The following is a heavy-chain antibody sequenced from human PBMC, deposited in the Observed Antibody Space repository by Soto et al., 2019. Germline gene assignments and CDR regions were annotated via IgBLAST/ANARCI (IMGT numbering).Heavy chain of an antibody. V-gene: IGHV1-69*12. CDR1: GGTFSSYA. D-gene: IGHD5-18*01. CDR2: IIPISGTA. Sequence: QVQLVQSGAEVKEPGSSVKVSCKASGGTFSSYAISWVRQAPGQGLEWMGGIIPISGTANYAQKFQGRVTITADESTSTAYMELSSLRSDDTAVYYCARKGDTARHRAYYYGMDVWGQGTTVTVSS. CDR3: ARKGDTARHRAYYYGMDV. J-gene: IGHJ6*02.